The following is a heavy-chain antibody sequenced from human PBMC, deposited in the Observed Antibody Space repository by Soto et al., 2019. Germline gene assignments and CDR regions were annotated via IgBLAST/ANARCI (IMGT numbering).Heavy chain of an antibody. CDR3: AKEVVPAALSGYYGMDV. J-gene: IGHJ6*02. CDR2: ISGTGYGT. D-gene: IGHD2-2*01. Sequence: SLILSCAASGFTFSNNAMNWVRQAPGKGLEWVSGISGTGYGTYYADSVKGRFTISRDSSNNTLYLQMNSLRGEDTAIYYCAKEVVPAALSGYYGMDVWGQGTTVTVSS. CDR1: GFTFSNNA. V-gene: IGHV3-23*01.